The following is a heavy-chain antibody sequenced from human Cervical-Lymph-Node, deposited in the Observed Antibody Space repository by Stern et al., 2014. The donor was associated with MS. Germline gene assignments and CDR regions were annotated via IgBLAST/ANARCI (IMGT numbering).Heavy chain of an antibody. D-gene: IGHD6-13*01. CDR1: GFTFDDYA. CDR2: ISWNSGSI. CDR3: AKGESSWYENYFDD. J-gene: IGHJ4*02. V-gene: IGHV3-9*01. Sequence: EVQLVESGGGLVQPGRSLRLSCAASGFTFDDYAMHWVRQAPGKGLEWVSGISWNSGSIGYADSVKGRFTISRDNAKNSLYLQMNSLRAEDTALYYCAKGESSWYENYFDDWGQGTLVTVSS.